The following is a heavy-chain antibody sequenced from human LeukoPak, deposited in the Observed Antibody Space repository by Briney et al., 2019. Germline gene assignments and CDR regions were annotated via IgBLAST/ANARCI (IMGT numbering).Heavy chain of an antibody. D-gene: IGHD5-18*01. CDR1: GFTFDDYA. CDR3: AKGGYSYGSPEKYYMDV. CDR2: ISWNSGSI. V-gene: IGHV3-9*01. Sequence: GGSLRLSCAASGFTFDDYAMHWVRQAPGKGLEWVSGISWNSGSIGYADSVKGRFTISRDNAKNSLYLQMNSLRAEDTALYYCAKGGYSYGSPEKYYMDVWGKGTTVTVSS. J-gene: IGHJ6*03.